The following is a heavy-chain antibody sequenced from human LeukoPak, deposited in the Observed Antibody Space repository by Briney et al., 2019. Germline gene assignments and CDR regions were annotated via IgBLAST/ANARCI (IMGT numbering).Heavy chain of an antibody. J-gene: IGHJ5*02. CDR2: IRYDESNK. CDR3: AKDSGSGFDP. D-gene: IGHD1-26*01. Sequence: PGGSLRLSCAASGFTFSSYGMHWVRQAPGKGLEWVAFIRYDESNKYYADSVKGRFTISRDNSKNTLYLQMNSLRAEDTALYYCAKDSGSGFDPWGQGTLVTVSS. V-gene: IGHV3-30*02. CDR1: GFTFSSYG.